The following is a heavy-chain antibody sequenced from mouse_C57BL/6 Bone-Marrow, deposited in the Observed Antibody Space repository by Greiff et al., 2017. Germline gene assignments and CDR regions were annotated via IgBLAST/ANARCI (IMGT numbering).Heavy chain of an antibody. V-gene: IGHV1-58*01. J-gene: IGHJ1*03. CDR3: ARWGYYDCYFDV. D-gene: IGHD2-3*01. CDR1: GYTFTSYG. Sequence: VQLQQPGAELVRPGSSVKMSCKTSGYTFTSYGINWVKQRPGQGLEWIGYIYLGNGYTEYNEKFKGKATLTSDTSSSTAYMQLSSLTSEDSAIYFCARWGYYDCYFDVWGTGTTVTVSS. CDR2: IYLGNGYT.